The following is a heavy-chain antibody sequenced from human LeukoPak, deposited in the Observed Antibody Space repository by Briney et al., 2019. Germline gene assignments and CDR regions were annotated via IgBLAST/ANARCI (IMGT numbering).Heavy chain of an antibody. J-gene: IGHJ4*02. V-gene: IGHV3-53*01. CDR2: ISSGGTT. CDR3: ASWGPLIAHGY. D-gene: IGHD3-16*01. Sequence: GGSLRLPCAVSGFPVSSNHMSWVRQAPGKGLEWVSIISSGGTTYCPDSVKGRFTTSRDNSKNTLYLQMNSLRAEDTAVYYCASWGPLIAHGYWGQGTLVTVSS. CDR1: GFPVSSNH.